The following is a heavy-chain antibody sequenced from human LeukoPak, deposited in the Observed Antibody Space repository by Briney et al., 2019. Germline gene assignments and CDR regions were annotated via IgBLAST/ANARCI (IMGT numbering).Heavy chain of an antibody. CDR3: ARLGHPRYYYDSSGYYVT. Sequence: SETLSLTCAVYGGSFSGYYWSWIRQPPGKGLEWIGEINHSGSTNYNPSLKSRVTISVDTSKNQFSLKLSSVTAADTAVYYCARLGHPRYYYDSSGYYVTWGQGTLVTVSS. J-gene: IGHJ5*02. D-gene: IGHD3-22*01. CDR2: INHSGST. V-gene: IGHV4-34*01. CDR1: GGSFSGYY.